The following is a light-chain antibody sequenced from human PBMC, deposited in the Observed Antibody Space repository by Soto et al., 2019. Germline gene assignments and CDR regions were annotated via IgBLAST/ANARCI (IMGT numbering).Light chain of an antibody. Sequence: QSALTQPASVSGSPGQSITISCTGTSSDVGSYNLVSWYQQHPGKAPKLIIYEGTKRPSGVSNRFSGSESGNTASLTISGLQAEDEADYYCCSYAGSSTFVFGTGTKLTVL. CDR1: SSDVGSYNL. CDR3: CSYAGSSTFV. J-gene: IGLJ1*01. V-gene: IGLV2-23*03. CDR2: EGT.